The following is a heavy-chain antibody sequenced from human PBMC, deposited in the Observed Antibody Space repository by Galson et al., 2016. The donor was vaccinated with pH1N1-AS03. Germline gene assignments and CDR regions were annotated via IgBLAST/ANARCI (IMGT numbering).Heavy chain of an antibody. CDR3: ARQVRDGYNDYFDY. Sequence: QSGAEVKKPGESLKISCKTSGYIFTSYWVAWVRHIPGKALEWMGIIYPGDSDTRCSPSFQGQVTISADRSINTAYLQWSSLMASDTAIYYCARQVRDGYNDYFDYWGQGILVTVSS. CDR1: GYIFTSYW. V-gene: IGHV5-51*01. D-gene: IGHD5-24*01. J-gene: IGHJ4*02. CDR2: IYPGDSDT.